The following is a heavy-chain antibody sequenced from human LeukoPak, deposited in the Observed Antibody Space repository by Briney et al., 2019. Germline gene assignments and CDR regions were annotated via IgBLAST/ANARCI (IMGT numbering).Heavy chain of an antibody. D-gene: IGHD4-17*01. CDR3: ARTKYGDYLGDY. J-gene: IGHJ4*02. V-gene: IGHV1-18*01. CDR1: GYTFTSYG. CDR2: ISAYNGNT. Sequence: ASVKVSCKASGYTFTSYGISWVRQAPGQGLEWMGWISAYNGNTNYAQKLQGRVTMTTDTSTSTAYMELRSLRSDNTAVYYCARTKYGDYLGDYWGQGTLVTVSS.